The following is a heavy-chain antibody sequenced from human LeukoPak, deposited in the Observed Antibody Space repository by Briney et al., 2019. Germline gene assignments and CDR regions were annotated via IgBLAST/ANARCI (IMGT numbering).Heavy chain of an antibody. CDR1: GFTFSSYE. V-gene: IGHV3-48*03. J-gene: IGHJ4*02. Sequence: GGSLRLSCAASGFTFSSYEMNWVRQAPGKGLEWVSYISGSGSTKYYADSVKGRFTISRDNAKNSLYLQMNSLRAEDTAVYYCARKGSSWYYFDYWGQGTLVPVSS. CDR3: ARKGSSWYYFDY. CDR2: ISGSGSTK. D-gene: IGHD6-13*01.